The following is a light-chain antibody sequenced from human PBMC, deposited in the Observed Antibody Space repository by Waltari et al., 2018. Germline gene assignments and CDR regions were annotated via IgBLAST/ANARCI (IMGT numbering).Light chain of an antibody. CDR3: QQYNSYPT. CDR1: QSINNW. CDR2: KAS. V-gene: IGKV1-5*03. Sequence: DIQMTQSPSTLSASVGDRVPITCRASQSINNWLAWYQQKPGKAPKLLIYKASSLESGVPSRFSGSGSGTEFTLTISSLQPDDFATYYCQQYNSYPTFGGGTKVEIK. J-gene: IGKJ4*01.